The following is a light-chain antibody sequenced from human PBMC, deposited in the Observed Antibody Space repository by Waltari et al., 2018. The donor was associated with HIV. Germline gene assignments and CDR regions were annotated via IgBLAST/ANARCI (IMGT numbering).Light chain of an antibody. CDR2: WAS. CDR1: QSVLYESNNKNY. Sequence: DFVMTQSPDSLAVSVGETATLNCKSSQSVLYESNNKNYLAWYQQKPGQPPKLLIYWASTRQSGVPDRFSGSGSGTDFTLTISSLQAEDVAVYYCQQYHSTPQTFGQGTKVEIK. V-gene: IGKV4-1*01. CDR3: QQYHSTPQT. J-gene: IGKJ1*01.